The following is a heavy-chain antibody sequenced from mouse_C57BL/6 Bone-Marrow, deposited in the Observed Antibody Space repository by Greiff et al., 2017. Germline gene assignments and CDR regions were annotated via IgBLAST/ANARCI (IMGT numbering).Heavy chain of an antibody. CDR1: GYTFTSYW. D-gene: IGHD4-1*01. J-gene: IGHJ2*01. CDR2: TYPTRGRT. Sequence: QVQLQQPGAELVKPGASVKMSCKASGYTFTSYWITWVKQRPGQGLEWIGDTYPTRGRTNYNEKFKSKAILTVDTSSNTAYMQLSSLTSEDSAVFYCARSGPLGRSFDYWGQGTTLTVSS. V-gene: IGHV1-55*01. CDR3: ARSGPLGRSFDY.